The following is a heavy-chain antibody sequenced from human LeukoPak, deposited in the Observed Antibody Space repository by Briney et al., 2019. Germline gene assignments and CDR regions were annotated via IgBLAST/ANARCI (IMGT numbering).Heavy chain of an antibody. CDR2: INHSGST. Sequence: PSETLSLTCAVYGGSFSGYYWSWIRQPPGKGLEWIGEINHSGSTNYNPSLKSRVTISVDTSKNQFSLKLSSVTAADTAVYYCARGLVMTTVTTFDYWGQGTLVTVSS. CDR3: ARGLVMTTVTTFDY. CDR1: GGSFSGYY. J-gene: IGHJ4*02. V-gene: IGHV4-34*01. D-gene: IGHD4-11*01.